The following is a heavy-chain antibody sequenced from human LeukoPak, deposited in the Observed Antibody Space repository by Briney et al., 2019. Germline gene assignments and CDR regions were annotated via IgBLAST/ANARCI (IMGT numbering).Heavy chain of an antibody. CDR3: ARDRLGNYYLFDF. J-gene: IGHJ4*02. Sequence: ASVKVSCKASGYTFTGYYMHWVRQAPGQGLEWMGRINPDSGDTNYAQKFQGRVTMTRDTSINTAYMELSRLTSDDPAVYYCARDRLGNYYLFDFWGQGTLVTVSS. V-gene: IGHV1-2*06. CDR1: GYTFTGYY. CDR2: INPDSGDT. D-gene: IGHD1-26*01.